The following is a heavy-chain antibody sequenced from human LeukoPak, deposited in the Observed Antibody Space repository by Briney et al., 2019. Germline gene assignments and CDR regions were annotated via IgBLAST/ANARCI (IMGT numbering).Heavy chain of an antibody. CDR1: GGSISSSNS. Sequence: PSGTLSLTCVVSGGSISSSNSWSWVRPPPGKGLEWIGEIYHSGSTNYNPSLKSRVTMSVDKSKNQFSLNLSSVTAADTAVYYCARRTSGWYGIDYWGQGTLVTVSS. CDR3: ARRTSGWYGIDY. CDR2: IYHSGST. V-gene: IGHV4-4*02. D-gene: IGHD6-19*01. J-gene: IGHJ4*02.